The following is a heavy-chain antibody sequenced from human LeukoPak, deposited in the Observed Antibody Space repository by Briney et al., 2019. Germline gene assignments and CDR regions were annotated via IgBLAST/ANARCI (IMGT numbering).Heavy chain of an antibody. CDR1: GGSISSGSCY. J-gene: IGHJ5*02. Sequence: SQTLSLTCTVSGGSISSGSCYWSWIRQPAGKGLEWIGRIYTSGSTNYNPSLKSRVTISVYTSKNQFSLKLSSVTAADTAVYYCARGSSSGWPYNWFDPWGQGTLVTVSS. CDR3: ARGSSSGWPYNWFDP. CDR2: IYTSGST. V-gene: IGHV4-61*02. D-gene: IGHD6-19*01.